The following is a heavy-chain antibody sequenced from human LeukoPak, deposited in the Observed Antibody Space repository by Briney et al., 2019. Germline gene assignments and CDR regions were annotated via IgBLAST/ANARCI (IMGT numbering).Heavy chain of an antibody. Sequence: GGSLRLSYAASGFTFSNAWMSWVRQAPGKGLEWVGRIKSKTDGGTIDYAAPVKGRFTISRDDSKNTLYLQMNSLKTEDTAVYYCTTLTMVRGVISNNWFDPWGQGTLVTVSS. J-gene: IGHJ5*02. CDR3: TTLTMVRGVISNNWFDP. CDR1: GFTFSNAW. D-gene: IGHD3-10*01. CDR2: IKSKTDGGTI. V-gene: IGHV3-15*01.